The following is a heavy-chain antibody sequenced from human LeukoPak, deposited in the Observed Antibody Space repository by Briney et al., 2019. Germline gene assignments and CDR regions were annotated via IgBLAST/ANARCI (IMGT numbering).Heavy chain of an antibody. CDR3: ARDAPYSSSWYFIPGFDY. CDR2: INPNSGGT. D-gene: IGHD6-13*01. J-gene: IGHJ4*02. V-gene: IGHV1-2*02. CDR1: GYTFTGYY. Sequence: ASVKVSCKASGYTFTGYYMHWVRQAPGQGLEWMGWINPNSGGTNYAQKFQGRVTMTRDTSISTAYMELSRLRSDDTAVYYCARDAPYSSSWYFIPGFDYWGQGTLVTVSS.